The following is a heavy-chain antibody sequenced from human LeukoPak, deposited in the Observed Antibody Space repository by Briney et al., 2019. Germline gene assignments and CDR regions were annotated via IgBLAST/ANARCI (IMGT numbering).Heavy chain of an antibody. J-gene: IGHJ5*02. D-gene: IGHD1-1*01. CDR2: IIPIFGTA. V-gene: IGHV1-69*13. CDR1: GGTFSSYA. CDR3: ARDSRYNWNDGWFDP. Sequence: SVKVSCKASGGTFSSYAISWVRQAPGQGLEWMGGIIPIFGTANYAQKFQGRVTITADESTSTAYMELSRLRSEDTAVYYCARDSRYNWNDGWFDPWGQGTLVTVSS.